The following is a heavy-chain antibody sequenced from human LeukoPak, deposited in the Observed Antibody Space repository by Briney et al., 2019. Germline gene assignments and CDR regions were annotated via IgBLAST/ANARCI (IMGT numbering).Heavy chain of an antibody. V-gene: IGHV4-61*02. Sequence: SQTLSLTCTVSGGSISSGSYYWSWIRQPAGKGLEWIGRIYTSGSTNYNPSLKSRVTISVDTSKNQFSLKLSSVTAADTAVYYCARKPYGGYAGNWFDPWGQGTLVTVSS. CDR1: GGSISSGSYY. J-gene: IGHJ5*02. CDR3: ARKPYGGYAGNWFDP. CDR2: IYTSGST. D-gene: IGHD5-12*01.